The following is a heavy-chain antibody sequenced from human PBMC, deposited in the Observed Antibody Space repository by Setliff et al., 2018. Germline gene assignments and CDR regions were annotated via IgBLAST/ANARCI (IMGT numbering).Heavy chain of an antibody. Sequence: ASVKVSCKASGGTFSNYCISWVRQAPGQGLEWMGGIMPKFGTPNRSQKFQGRVTITADESTSTAYMELSGLTSEDTAVYYCARGRRSIAVAGTIRYYYYYMDVWGKGT. V-gene: IGHV1-69*13. CDR3: ARGRRSIAVAGTIRYYYYYMDV. CDR1: GGTFSNYC. CDR2: IMPKFGTP. D-gene: IGHD6-19*01. J-gene: IGHJ6*03.